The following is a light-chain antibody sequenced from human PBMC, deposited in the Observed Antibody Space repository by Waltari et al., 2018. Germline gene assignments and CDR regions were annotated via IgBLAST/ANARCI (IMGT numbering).Light chain of an antibody. CDR3: QQYNSYSRT. J-gene: IGKJ1*01. CDR2: KAS. CDR1: QSISSW. V-gene: IGKV1-5*03. Sequence: DIQMTQSPSTLSASVGDRVTITCRASQSISSWLAWYQQKPGKAPKLLIYKASSIESGVPSRFSGSGSGTEFTLTISSLQPDDFATYYCQQYNSYSRTFGQGTKVEIK.